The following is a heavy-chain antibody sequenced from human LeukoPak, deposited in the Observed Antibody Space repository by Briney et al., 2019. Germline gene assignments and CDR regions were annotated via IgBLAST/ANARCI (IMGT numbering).Heavy chain of an antibody. D-gene: IGHD2-2*01. CDR1: GFTFSSYA. Sequence: GGSLRLSCAASGFTFSSYAMNWVRQAPGKGLEWVSSISGSGGSTYYADSVEGRFTISRDNSKNTLYLRMDSLRAEDTTVYYCAKALCSSTSYSTDYWGQGTLVTVSS. V-gene: IGHV3-23*01. CDR3: AKALCSSTSYSTDY. J-gene: IGHJ4*02. CDR2: ISGSGGST.